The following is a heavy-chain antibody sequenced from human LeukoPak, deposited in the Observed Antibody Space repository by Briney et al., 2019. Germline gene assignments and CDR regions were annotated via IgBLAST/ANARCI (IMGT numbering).Heavy chain of an antibody. CDR1: GDSISSYS. CDR3: ARRRDGYNLYYFDY. Sequence: SETLSLTCSISGDSISSYSWSWIRQPPGKGLEWIGYIHYSGSTTYNPSLKSRVTISADPSKHQLSLSLSSVTAADTAVYYCARRRDGYNLYYFDYWGQGILVTVSS. CDR2: IHYSGST. V-gene: IGHV4-59*01. J-gene: IGHJ4*02. D-gene: IGHD5-24*01.